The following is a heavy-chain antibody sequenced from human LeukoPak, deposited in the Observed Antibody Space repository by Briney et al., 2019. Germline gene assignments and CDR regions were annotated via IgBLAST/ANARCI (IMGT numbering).Heavy chain of an antibody. V-gene: IGHV3-23*01. D-gene: IGHD2-2*01. J-gene: IGHJ4*02. CDR1: GFTFSDYY. Sequence: GGSLRLSCSASGFTFSDYYMSWVRQAPGKGLEWISAISGSGGSTYYADSVKGRFTISRDNSKNTLYLQMNSLRAEDTAVYYCAKDGIVVVPAANYWGQGTLVTVSS. CDR2: ISGSGGST. CDR3: AKDGIVVVPAANY.